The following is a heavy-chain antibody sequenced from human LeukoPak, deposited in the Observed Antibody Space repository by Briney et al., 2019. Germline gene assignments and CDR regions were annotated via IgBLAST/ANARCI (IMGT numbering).Heavy chain of an antibody. CDR1: GYTFTSYY. CDR2: INPSGGST. V-gene: IGHV1-46*01. J-gene: IGHJ3*02. Sequence: GASVKVSCKASGYTFTSYYMHWVRQAPGQGLEWMGIINPSGGSTSYAQKFQGRVTMTRDMSTSTVYMELSSLRSEDTAVYYCAGGYYYDSSGYYPDAFDIWGQGTMVTVSS. CDR3: AGGYYYDSSGYYPDAFDI. D-gene: IGHD3-22*01.